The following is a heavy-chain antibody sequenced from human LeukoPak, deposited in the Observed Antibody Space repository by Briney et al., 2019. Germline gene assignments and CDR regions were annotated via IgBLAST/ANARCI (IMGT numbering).Heavy chain of an antibody. V-gene: IGHV3-13*01. CDR2: IGTAGDT. D-gene: IGHD2-21*02. CDR3: ARSAACGGDCWDAFDI. J-gene: IGHJ3*02. Sequence: GGSLRLSCAASGFTFSSYDMHWVRQATGKGLEWASAIGTAGDTYYPGSVKGRFAISRENAMNSLYLQMNSLRAGDTAVYYCARSAACGGDCWDAFDIWGQGTMVTVSS. CDR1: GFTFSSYD.